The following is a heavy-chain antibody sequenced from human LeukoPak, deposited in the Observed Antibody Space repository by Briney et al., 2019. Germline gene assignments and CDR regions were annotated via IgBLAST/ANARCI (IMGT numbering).Heavy chain of an antibody. CDR1: GFTFSSYW. V-gene: IGHV3-7*01. CDR3: AREGYYSKDY. J-gene: IGHJ4*02. D-gene: IGHD3-3*01. CDR2: IKHDGSAK. Sequence: GESLRLSSAASGFTFSSYWTNWVRQVPGHGLEMEANIKHDGSAKNYVDSVKGRFTIARDNAKNSLYLQMNSLRAEDTAVCYCAREGYYSKDYWGQGTLVADS.